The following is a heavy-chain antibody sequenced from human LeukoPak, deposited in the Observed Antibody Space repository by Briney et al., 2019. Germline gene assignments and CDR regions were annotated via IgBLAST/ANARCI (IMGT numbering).Heavy chain of an antibody. D-gene: IGHD6-13*01. CDR3: AEMGIAAPEGF. CDR1: GYTFTGYC. V-gene: IGHV1-2*02. J-gene: IGHJ4*02. CDR2: INPNSGGT. Sequence: GASVKVSCKASGYTFTGYCMHWVRQAPGQGLEWMGWINPNSGGTNNAQKFQGRVTMTRDTSISTAYMELSRLRSDDTAVYYCAEMGIAAPEGFWGQGTLVTVSS.